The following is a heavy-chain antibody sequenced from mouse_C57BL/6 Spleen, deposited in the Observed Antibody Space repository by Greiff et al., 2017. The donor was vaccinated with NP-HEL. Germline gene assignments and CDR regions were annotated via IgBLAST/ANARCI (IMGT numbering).Heavy chain of an antibody. D-gene: IGHD2-2*01. J-gene: IGHJ3*01. CDR1: GFTFSDYG. CDR3: ARDYYGYDGTWFAY. V-gene: IGHV5-17*01. CDR2: ISSGSSTI. Sequence: EVQGVESGGGLVKPGGSLKLSCAASGFTFSDYGMHWVRQAPEKGLEWVAYISSGSSTIYYADTVKGRFTISRDNAKNTLFLQMTSLRSEDTAMYYCARDYYGYDGTWFAYWGQGTLVTVSA.